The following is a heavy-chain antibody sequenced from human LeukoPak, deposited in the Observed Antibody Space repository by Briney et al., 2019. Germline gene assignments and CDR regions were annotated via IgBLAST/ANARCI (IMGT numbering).Heavy chain of an antibody. J-gene: IGHJ4*02. D-gene: IGHD5-12*01. CDR2: ISGRTDGT. CDR1: GFTFNTNA. Sequence: GGSLRLSCAASGFTFNTNAMSWVRQAPGKGLEWVSAISGRTDGTYYADSVKGRFTISRDNSKSTLYLQMDSLRAEDTAVYYCAKCGNSGCHLIDYWGQGTLVTVSS. CDR3: AKCGNSGCHLIDY. V-gene: IGHV3-23*01.